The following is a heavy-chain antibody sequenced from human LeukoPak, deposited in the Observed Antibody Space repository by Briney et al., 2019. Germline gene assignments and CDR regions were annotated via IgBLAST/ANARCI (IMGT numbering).Heavy chain of an antibody. CDR1: GGSISSYY. CDR2: IYYSGST. J-gene: IGHJ5*02. Sequence: SETLSLTCTVSGGSISSYYWSWIRQPPGRGLEWIGYIYYSGSTNYNPSLKSRVTISVDTSKNQFSLKLSSVTAADTAVYYCARGYCSGGSCYLNWFDPWGQGTLVTVSS. V-gene: IGHV4-59*08. D-gene: IGHD2-15*01. CDR3: ARGYCSGGSCYLNWFDP.